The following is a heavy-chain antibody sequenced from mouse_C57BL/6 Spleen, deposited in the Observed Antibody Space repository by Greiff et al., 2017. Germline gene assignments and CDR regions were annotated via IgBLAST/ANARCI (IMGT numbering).Heavy chain of an antibody. Sequence: DVHLVESGGGLVKPGGSLKLSCAASGFTFSSYAMSWVRQTPEKRLEWVATISDGGSYTYYPDNVKGRFTISRDNAKNNLYLQMSHLKSEDTAMYYCARDLTTVVAPYAMDYWGQGTSVTVSS. V-gene: IGHV5-4*01. D-gene: IGHD1-1*01. CDR1: GFTFSSYA. CDR2: ISDGGSYT. CDR3: ARDLTTVVAPYAMDY. J-gene: IGHJ4*01.